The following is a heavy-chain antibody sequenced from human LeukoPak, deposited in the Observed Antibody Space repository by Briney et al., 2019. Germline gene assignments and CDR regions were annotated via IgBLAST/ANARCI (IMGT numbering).Heavy chain of an antibody. Sequence: GGSLRLSCAASGFTFSSYAMSWVRQAPGKGLEWVSGISGSGGSTFYADSVKGRFTISRDNSKNTLYLQMNSLRAEDTAVYYCAKAAYSNNWYFFDYRGQATLVTVSS. V-gene: IGHV3-23*01. J-gene: IGHJ4*02. CDR1: GFTFSSYA. CDR2: ISGSGGST. CDR3: AKAAYSNNWYFFDY. D-gene: IGHD1-20*01.